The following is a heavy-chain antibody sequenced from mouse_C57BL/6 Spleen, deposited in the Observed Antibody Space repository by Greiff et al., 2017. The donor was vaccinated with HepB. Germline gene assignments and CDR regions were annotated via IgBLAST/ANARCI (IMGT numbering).Heavy chain of an antibody. CDR2: ISDGGSYT. D-gene: IGHD2-2*01. J-gene: IGHJ3*01. V-gene: IGHV5-4*01. Sequence: DVQLVESGGGLVKPGGSLKLSCAASGFTFSSYAMSWVRQTPEKRLEWVATISDGGSYTYYPDNVKGRFTISRDNAKNNLYLQMSHLKSEDTAMYYGARDKEDYGYGVFAYWGQGTLVTVSA. CDR1: GFTFSSYA. CDR3: ARDKEDYGYGVFAY.